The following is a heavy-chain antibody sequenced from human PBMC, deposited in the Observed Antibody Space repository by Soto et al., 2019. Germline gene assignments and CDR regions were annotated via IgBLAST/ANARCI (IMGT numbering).Heavy chain of an antibody. V-gene: IGHV3-49*03. D-gene: IGHD3-22*01. CDR2: IRSKAYGGTT. Sequence: HPGGSLRLSCTASGFTFGDYAMSWFRQAPGKGLEWVGFIRSKAYGGTTEYAASVKGRFTISRDDSKSIAYLQMNSLKTEDTAVYYCNREVTMIVGDIWGQGTMVTVSS. J-gene: IGHJ3*02. CDR3: NREVTMIVGDI. CDR1: GFTFGDYA.